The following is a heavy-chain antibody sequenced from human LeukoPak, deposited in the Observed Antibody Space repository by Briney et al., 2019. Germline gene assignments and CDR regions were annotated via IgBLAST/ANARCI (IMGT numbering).Heavy chain of an antibody. V-gene: IGHV1-69*04. D-gene: IGHD2-2*01. CDR1: GGTFSSYA. CDR3: LTVVVPAAVVSSSF. Sequence: ASVKVSCKASGGTFSSYAISWVRQAPGQGLEWMGRIIPILGIANYAQKFQGRVTITADKSTSTAYMELSSLRSEDTAVYYCLTVVVPAAVVSSSFWGQGTLVTVSS. J-gene: IGHJ4*02. CDR2: IIPILGIA.